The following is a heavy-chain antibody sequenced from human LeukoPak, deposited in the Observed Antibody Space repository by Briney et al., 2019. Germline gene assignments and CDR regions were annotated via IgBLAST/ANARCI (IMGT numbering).Heavy chain of an antibody. CDR2: ISYDGSNK. J-gene: IGHJ6*03. V-gene: IGHV3-30*18. Sequence: GGSLRLSCAASGFSFSSYGMHWVRQAPGKGLEWVAVISYDGSNKYYADSVKGRFTISRDNSKNTLYLQMNSLRAEDTAVYYCAKDWYYYYYYMDVWGKGTTVTVSS. CDR1: GFSFSSYG. CDR3: AKDWYYYYYYMDV.